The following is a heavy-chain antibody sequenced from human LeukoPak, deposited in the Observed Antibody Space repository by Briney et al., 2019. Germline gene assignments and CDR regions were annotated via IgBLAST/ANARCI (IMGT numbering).Heavy chain of an antibody. V-gene: IGHV3-48*03. Sequence: GGSLRLSCAASGFTFSSYEMNWVRQAPGKGLEWVSYISSSGSTIYYADSVKGRFTISRDNAKNSLYLQMNSLRAEDTAVYYCAREYYDILTGYYSPFDYWGQGTLVTVSS. CDR3: AREYYDILTGYYSPFDY. CDR1: GFTFSSYE. D-gene: IGHD3-9*01. CDR2: ISSSGSTI. J-gene: IGHJ4*02.